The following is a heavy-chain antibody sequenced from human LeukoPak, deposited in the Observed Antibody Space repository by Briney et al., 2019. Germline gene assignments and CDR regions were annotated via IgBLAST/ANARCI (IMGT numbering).Heavy chain of an antibody. CDR2: IRYDADNK. Sequence: GGSLRLSCAASGFTFSIYGMHWVRQAPGKGLEWVAFIRYDADNKYYADSVRGRFTISRDNSKNTLFLQMNSLRAEDTAVYYCAKALGGYYYFDFWGQGTLVTVSS. D-gene: IGHD2-21*02. CDR1: GFTFSIYG. J-gene: IGHJ4*02. CDR3: AKALGGYYYFDF. V-gene: IGHV3-30*02.